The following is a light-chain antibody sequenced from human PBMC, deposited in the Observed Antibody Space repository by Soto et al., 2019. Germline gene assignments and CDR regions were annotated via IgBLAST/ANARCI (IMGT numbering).Light chain of an antibody. J-gene: IGKJ5*01. CDR1: QSVSSY. CDR3: QQRSNWLPIT. CDR2: DAS. Sequence: EIVLTQSPATLSLSPGERATLSCRASQSVSSYLAWYQQKPGQAPRLLIYDASNRATGIPARFSGSGSGTDFTLTISSLEPEDFAVYDCQQRSNWLPITFGQGTRLEIK. V-gene: IGKV3-11*01.